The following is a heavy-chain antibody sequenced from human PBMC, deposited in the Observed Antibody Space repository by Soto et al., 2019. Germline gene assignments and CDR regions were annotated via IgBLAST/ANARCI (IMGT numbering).Heavy chain of an antibody. CDR3: ATDLAAAGPFDY. Sequence: QVQLVQSGAEVKKPGASVKVSCKTSGYTFTSYAISWVRQAPGQGLEWMGWISAYNGNTHYAQKLQGRVTMTTDTSTSTAYMELRSLRSDATAVYYCATDLAAAGPFDYWGQGTLVTVSS. V-gene: IGHV1-18*01. CDR1: GYTFTSYA. J-gene: IGHJ4*02. CDR2: ISAYNGNT. D-gene: IGHD6-13*01.